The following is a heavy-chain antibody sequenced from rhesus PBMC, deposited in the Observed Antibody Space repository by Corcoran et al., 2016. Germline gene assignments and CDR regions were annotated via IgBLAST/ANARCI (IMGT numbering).Heavy chain of an antibody. J-gene: IGHJ4*01. CDR3: ARATGCIGNDCHDFDY. CDR2: SMPRVGIT. CDR1: VYTFRLFS. V-gene: IGHV1-151*01. Sequence: QVQLVQSGAAVKKPGASVKLSCNASVYTFRLFSIPRVRQASGQGLELMGGSMPRVGITNYAQKFQGRITSTADEYTRTAYMELRSMRSEDTDVYYCARATGCIGNDCHDFDYWGQGVLVTVSS. D-gene: IGHD2-21*01.